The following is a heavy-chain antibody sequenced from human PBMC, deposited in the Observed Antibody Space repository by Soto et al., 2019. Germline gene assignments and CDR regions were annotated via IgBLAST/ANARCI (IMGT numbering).Heavy chain of an antibody. CDR3: ARILDTMIVAGRYYGMDV. D-gene: IGHD3-22*01. CDR2: IFSNDEK. CDR1: GFSLSTPRMG. J-gene: IGHJ6*02. Sequence: QVTLKESGPVLVQHTETLTLTCTVSGFSLSTPRMGVAWIRQSPGKALEWLAYIFSNDEKSFSASLRSRLTISKDTSKSQVVLTMTNMGPVDTATYYCARILDTMIVAGRYYGMDVWGQGTTVTVSS. V-gene: IGHV2-26*01.